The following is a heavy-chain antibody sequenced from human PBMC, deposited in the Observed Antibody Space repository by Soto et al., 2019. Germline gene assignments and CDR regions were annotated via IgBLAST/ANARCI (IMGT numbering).Heavy chain of an antibody. CDR1: GFTFSNYS. V-gene: IGHV3-21*01. CDR3: ARERGVVPAAGDAFDY. CDR2: ISSSSSYI. D-gene: IGHD2-2*01. J-gene: IGHJ4*02. Sequence: EVQLVESGGGPVKPGGSLRLSCAASGFTFSNYSMNWVRQAPGKGLEWVSSISSSSSYIYYADSVKGRFTISRDNAKNSLCLQMNSLRAEDRAVYYCARERGVVPAAGDAFDYWGQGTLVTVSS.